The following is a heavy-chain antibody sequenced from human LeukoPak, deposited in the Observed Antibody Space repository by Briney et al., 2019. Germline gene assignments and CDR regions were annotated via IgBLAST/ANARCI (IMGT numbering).Heavy chain of an antibody. CDR3: ARHESYLNWFDP. Sequence: SETLSLTCTVSGGSSSVFYCSWIRHPPGKRLEWIGYIYHTGTTNYSPSLKSRVTISVDTSKSQCSLKLNSVTAADTAVYHCARHESYLNWFDPWGQGTLVTVSS. V-gene: IGHV4-59*08. CDR2: IYHTGTT. J-gene: IGHJ5*02. CDR1: GGSSSVFY.